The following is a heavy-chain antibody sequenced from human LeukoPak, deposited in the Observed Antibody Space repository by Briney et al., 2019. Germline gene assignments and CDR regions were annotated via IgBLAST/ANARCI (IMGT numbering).Heavy chain of an antibody. Sequence: GGSLRLSCAASGFTFSSYEMNWVRQAPGKGLEWVSYISGSSKTIYYADSVKGRFTISRDNAKNSLYLQMDSLRDEDTAMYYCARRCEGVYYLDSWGQGTLVTVSS. CDR2: ISGSSKTI. CDR3: ARRCEGVYYLDS. V-gene: IGHV3-48*02. J-gene: IGHJ4*02. CDR1: GFTFSSYE.